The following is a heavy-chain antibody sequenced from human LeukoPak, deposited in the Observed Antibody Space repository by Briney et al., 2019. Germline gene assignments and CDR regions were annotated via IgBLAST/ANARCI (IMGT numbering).Heavy chain of an antibody. Sequence: PGGSLRLSCAASGFTFSSYAMSWVRQAPGKGLEWVSAISGSGGSTYYADSVKGRFTISRDNSKNTLYLQMNSLRAEDTAVYYCAKGTGYGDYAGSGYGMDVWGQGTTVTVSS. CDR1: GFTFSSYA. J-gene: IGHJ6*02. D-gene: IGHD4-17*01. CDR3: AKGTGYGDYAGSGYGMDV. CDR2: ISGSGGST. V-gene: IGHV3-23*01.